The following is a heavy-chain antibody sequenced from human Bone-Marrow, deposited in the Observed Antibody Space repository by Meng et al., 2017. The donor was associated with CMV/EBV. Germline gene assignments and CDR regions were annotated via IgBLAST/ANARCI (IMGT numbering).Heavy chain of an antibody. CDR1: GFTFNNYG. J-gene: IGHJ4*02. CDR2: IQYDGSNK. V-gene: IGHV3-30*02. D-gene: IGHD3-3*01. CDR3: AKGFDFWSGYYDGY. Sequence: GESLKISCAASGFTFNNYGMHWVRQAPGKGLEWVAFIQYDGSNKYYADSVKGRFTISRDNSKNTLYLQMNSQRAEDTAVYYCAKGFDFWSGYYDGYWGQGTLVTVSS.